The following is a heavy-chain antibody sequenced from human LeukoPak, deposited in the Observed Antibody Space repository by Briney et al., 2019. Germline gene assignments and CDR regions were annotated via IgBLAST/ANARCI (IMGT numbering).Heavy chain of an antibody. V-gene: IGHV3-30*04. D-gene: IGHD3-10*01. CDR2: ISYDGSNK. CDR1: GFTFSSYA. J-gene: IGHJ5*02. Sequence: PGRSLRLSCAASGFTFSSYAMHWVRQAPGKGLEWVAVISYDGSNKYYADSVKGRFTISRDNSKNTLYLQMNSLRAEDTAVYYCARRNLLWFGELRWFDPWGQGTLVTVSS. CDR3: ARRNLLWFGELRWFDP.